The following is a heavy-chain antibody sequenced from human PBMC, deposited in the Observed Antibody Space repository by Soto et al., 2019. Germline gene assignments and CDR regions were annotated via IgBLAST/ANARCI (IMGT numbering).Heavy chain of an antibody. CDR1: GFTFGDYA. J-gene: IGHJ4*02. V-gene: IGHV3-49*03. CDR3: TRDSGCGGDCYENYFDY. D-gene: IGHD2-21*02. Sequence: EVQLVESGGGLVQPGRSLRLPCTASGFTFGDYAMSWFRQAPGKGLEWVGFIKSHAYGATTNYAAYVRGRFTISRDDSKSIAYLQMNSLKTEDTAVYYCTRDSGCGGDCYENYFDYWGQGTLVTVSS. CDR2: IKSHAYGATT.